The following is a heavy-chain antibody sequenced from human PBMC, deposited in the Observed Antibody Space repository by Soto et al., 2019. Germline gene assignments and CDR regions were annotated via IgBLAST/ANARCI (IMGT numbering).Heavy chain of an antibody. V-gene: IGHV1-2*02. Sequence: ASVKVSCKASGYTFTGYYMHWVRQAPGQGLEWMGWINPNSGGTNYAQKFQGRVTMTRDTSISTAYMELSRLRSDDTAVYYCARSVDTAMVQDYWGQGTLVTVSS. CDR2: INPNSGGT. J-gene: IGHJ4*02. D-gene: IGHD5-18*01. CDR3: ARSVDTAMVQDY. CDR1: GYTFTGYY.